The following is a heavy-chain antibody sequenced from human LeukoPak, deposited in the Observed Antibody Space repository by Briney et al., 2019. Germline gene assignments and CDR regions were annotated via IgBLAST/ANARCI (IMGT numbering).Heavy chain of an antibody. Sequence: SETLSLTCTVSGGSISSYYWSWIRQPAGKGLEWIGRIYTSGSTNYNPSLKSRATMSVDTSKNQFSLKLSSVAAADTAVYYCARVSLVRGAPDYYFDYWGQGTLVTVSS. CDR2: IYTSGST. CDR1: GGSISSYY. J-gene: IGHJ4*02. D-gene: IGHD3-10*01. V-gene: IGHV4-4*07. CDR3: ARVSLVRGAPDYYFDY.